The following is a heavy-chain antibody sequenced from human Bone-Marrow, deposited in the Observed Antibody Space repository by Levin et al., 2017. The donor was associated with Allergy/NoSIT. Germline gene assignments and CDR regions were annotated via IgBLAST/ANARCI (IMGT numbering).Heavy chain of an antibody. CDR1: GDSINSGAYY. D-gene: IGHD4-11*01. J-gene: IGHJ4*02. CDR3: SRVRGLGVTTYTIDY. V-gene: IGHV4-39*01. Sequence: TSSETLSLTCNVSGDSINSGAYYWGWVRQPPGKGLEWIGSIFYTGITYDNPSLKSRVTIKVDTSKNQFSLKLRSVSAADTAVYFCSRVRGLGVTTYTIDYWGQGTLVAVSS. CDR2: IFYTGIT.